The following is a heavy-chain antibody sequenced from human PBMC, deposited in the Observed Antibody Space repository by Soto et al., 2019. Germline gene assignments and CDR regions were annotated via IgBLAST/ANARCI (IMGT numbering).Heavy chain of an antibody. CDR2: LYSNRDT. CDR3: ARGYGRNFDY. J-gene: IGHJ4*02. D-gene: IGHD5-18*01. CDR1: GGSISSKSYS. Sequence: SETLSLTCSVSGGSISSKSYSWGWIRQPPGKGLEWIGTLYSNRDTYYNPSLKSRVTISVDTSKNQFSLKLSSVTAADTAVYYCARGYGRNFDYWGQGTLVTVSS. V-gene: IGHV4-39*07.